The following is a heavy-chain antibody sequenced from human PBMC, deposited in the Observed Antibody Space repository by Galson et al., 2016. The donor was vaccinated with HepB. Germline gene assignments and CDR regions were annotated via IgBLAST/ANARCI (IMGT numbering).Heavy chain of an antibody. CDR1: GDSFSSSDFY. CDR2: IYYSGGT. Sequence: SETLSLTCTVSGDSFSSSDFYWAWIRQPPGKGLEWIGCIYYSGGTYYNPSLKSRVTMSIDTSKNQFSLKLSSVTAADTALYSWARGKTQGDWFDPWGQGRLVTVSS. V-gene: IGHV4-39*07. J-gene: IGHJ5*02. D-gene: IGHD3-16*01. CDR3: ARGKTQGDWFDP.